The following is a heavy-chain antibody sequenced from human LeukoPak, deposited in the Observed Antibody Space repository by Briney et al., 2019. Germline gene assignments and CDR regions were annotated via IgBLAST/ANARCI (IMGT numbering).Heavy chain of an antibody. CDR2: IYHTGST. J-gene: IGHJ3*02. Sequence: SETLSLTCTVSGGSINSSGYYWTWIRQPPGKGLEWIAYIYHTGSTYYNPSLKSRVTISLDRSKNQFSLNLSSVTAADTAVYYCARDWRSSGSSYAFDIWGQGTMVTVSS. V-gene: IGHV4-30-2*01. CDR3: ARDWRSSGSSYAFDI. CDR1: GGSINSSGYY. D-gene: IGHD6-19*01.